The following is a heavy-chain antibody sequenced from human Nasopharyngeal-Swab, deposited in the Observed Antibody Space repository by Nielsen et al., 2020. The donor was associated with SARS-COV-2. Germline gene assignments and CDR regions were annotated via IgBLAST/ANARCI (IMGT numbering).Heavy chain of an antibody. Sequence: GDSLKISCKGSGYRFPSYWIGWVRQMPGQGLEWMGIIYPGDSDTRYSPSFQGQVTIAADKSISTAYLQWSSLKASDTAMYYCARLRVVVVPASVYYFDYWGQGTLVTVSS. CDR1: GYRFPSYW. CDR3: ARLRVVVVPASVYYFDY. V-gene: IGHV5-51*01. CDR2: IYPGDSDT. J-gene: IGHJ4*02. D-gene: IGHD2-2*01.